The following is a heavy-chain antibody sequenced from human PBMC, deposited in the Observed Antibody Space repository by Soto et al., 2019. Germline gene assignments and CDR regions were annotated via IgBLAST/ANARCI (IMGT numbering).Heavy chain of an antibody. D-gene: IGHD2-21*01. CDR3: TRGGDPYKTGH. V-gene: IGHV4-61*01. CDR2: IHYSGST. CDR1: GCSVTIGTYN. Sequence: SETLSPTSISPGCSVTIGTYNGRRIRQPPGKGLEWIGFIHYSGSTNYNPSLKGRVTMSVDTSKNQFSLKLTSVNTADTAIYYCTRGGDPYKTGHWGQGTLVTVS. J-gene: IGHJ4*02.